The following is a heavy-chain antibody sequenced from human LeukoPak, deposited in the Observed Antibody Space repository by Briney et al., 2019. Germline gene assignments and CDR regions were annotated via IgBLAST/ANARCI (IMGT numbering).Heavy chain of an antibody. CDR3: ARGRGGRSGNTSLGY. CDR2: ISGHNGKT. Sequence: ASVKVSCKASAFAFVSYGISWVRQAPGQGLEWMGWISGHNGKTNYAQKFQGTVTMTTDTSTSTAYMELRSLKSGDTAIYYCARGRGGRSGNTSLGYWGQGTLVTVSS. J-gene: IGHJ4*02. V-gene: IGHV1-18*01. CDR1: AFAFVSYG. D-gene: IGHD2-2*01.